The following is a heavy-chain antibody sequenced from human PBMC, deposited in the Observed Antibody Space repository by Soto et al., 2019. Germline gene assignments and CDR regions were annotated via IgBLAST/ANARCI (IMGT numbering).Heavy chain of an antibody. V-gene: IGHV4-59*01. CDR1: GGSISSYY. J-gene: IGHJ4*02. D-gene: IGHD1-26*01. CDR2: IYYSGST. Sequence: QVQLQESGPGLVKPSETLSLTCTVSGGSISSYYWSWIRQTPGKGLEWIGYIYYSGSTNYNPSLRXGVTIAVDTSKRQFSLTLSSVTAADTAVYYCARAWGFYFGFWARGILVTVSS. CDR3: ARAWGFYFGF.